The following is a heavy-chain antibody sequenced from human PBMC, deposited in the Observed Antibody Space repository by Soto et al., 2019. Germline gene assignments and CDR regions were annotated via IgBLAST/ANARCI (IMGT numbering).Heavy chain of an antibody. CDR1: GGTFSSYT. V-gene: IGHV1-69*02. J-gene: IGHJ4*02. D-gene: IGHD2-21*01. CDR3: ASPKPQRGSGFLLDY. CDR2: IIPILGIA. Sequence: QVQLVQSGAEVKKPGSSVKVSCKASGGTFSSYTISWVRQAPGQGLEWMGRIIPILGIANYAQKFQGRVTXPXXXSXXSTYMELSSLRSEDTSVYYCASPKPQRGSGFLLDYWGQGTLVTVSS.